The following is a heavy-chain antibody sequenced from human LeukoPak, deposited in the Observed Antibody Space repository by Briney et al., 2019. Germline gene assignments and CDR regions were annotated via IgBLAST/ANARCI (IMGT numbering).Heavy chain of an antibody. J-gene: IGHJ1*01. D-gene: IGHD6-19*01. CDR2: INPSGGST. Sequence: ASVNVSCKASGYIFTSNYTHWVRQAAGQGLERMGIINPSGGSTSYAQKFQGRVTMTRDTSTSTVYMELSSLRSEDTAVYYCARDGSSGWYGTAEYFQHWGQGTLVTVSS. CDR3: ARDGSSGWYGTAEYFQH. V-gene: IGHV1-46*01. CDR1: GYIFTSNY.